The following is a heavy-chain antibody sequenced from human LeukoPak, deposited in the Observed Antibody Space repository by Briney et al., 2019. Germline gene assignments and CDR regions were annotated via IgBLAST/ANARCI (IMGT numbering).Heavy chain of an antibody. Sequence: GSLKLSCAASGFTFSGSAMHWVRQASGKGLEWVGHIGNKVSNYATEYAASLRGRFTISRDDSKDTAYLQVNSLKTEDTAVYYCAGNYDSWTGLNYWGQGTLVTVSS. CDR2: IGNKVSNYAT. CDR1: GFTFSGSA. J-gene: IGHJ4*02. D-gene: IGHD3-3*01. V-gene: IGHV3-73*01. CDR3: AGNYDSWTGLNY.